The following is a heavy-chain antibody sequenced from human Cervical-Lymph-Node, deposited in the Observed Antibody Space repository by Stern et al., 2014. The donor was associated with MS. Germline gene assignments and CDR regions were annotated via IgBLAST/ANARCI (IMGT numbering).Heavy chain of an antibody. V-gene: IGHV3-7*01. J-gene: IGHJ6*02. CDR3: ALDCGVGNCAGARGYSYYYGLDV. CDR1: GFSISSYW. Sequence: EVQLVESGGGLVQPGGAQRLSCAAYGFSISSYWMTWVRQAPGRGTEWVAKIKQDGSEKYYVEFVKGRMPISRENAEDSLYLEMDSLRDEDTAVYYCALDCGVGNCAGARGYSYYYGLDVWGQGTTVTVSS. D-gene: IGHD2-8*02. CDR2: IKQDGSEK.